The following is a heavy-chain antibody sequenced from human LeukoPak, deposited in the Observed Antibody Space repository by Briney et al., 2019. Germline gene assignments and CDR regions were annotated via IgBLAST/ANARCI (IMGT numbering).Heavy chain of an antibody. V-gene: IGHV3-23*01. CDR1: GFTVSSNY. J-gene: IGHJ5*02. Sequence: GGSLRLSCAASGFTVSSNYMSWVRQAPGKGLEWVSGISGSGASSYYADSVKGRFTISRDNSKNTLYLQMHSLRDEDTAVYYCAKDRLGGNTIYWFDPWGQGTLVTVSS. CDR3: AKDRLGGNTIYWFDP. CDR2: ISGSGASS. D-gene: IGHD4-23*01.